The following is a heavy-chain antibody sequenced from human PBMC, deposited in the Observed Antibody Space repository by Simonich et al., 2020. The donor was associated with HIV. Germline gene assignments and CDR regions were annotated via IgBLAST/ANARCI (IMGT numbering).Heavy chain of an antibody. V-gene: IGHV3-21*01. Sequence: EVQLVESGGGLVKPGGSLRLSCAASGFTFSSYSMNWVSQAPGKGLEWVSSISNSSSYINYADSVKGRFTISRDHAKNSLYLQMNSLRAEDTAVYYCARDGRKGSSTSCSDYWGQGTLVTVSS. CDR2: ISNSSSYI. CDR3: ARDGRKGSSTSCSDY. CDR1: GFTFSSYS. D-gene: IGHD2-2*01. J-gene: IGHJ4*02.